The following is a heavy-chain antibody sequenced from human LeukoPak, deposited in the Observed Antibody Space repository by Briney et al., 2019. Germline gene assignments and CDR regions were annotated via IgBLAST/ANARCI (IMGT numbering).Heavy chain of an antibody. D-gene: IGHD2-15*01. CDR1: GFTFSSSA. J-gene: IGHJ4*02. CDR2: ISNNGGYT. CDR3: AKQLGYCSDGSCYFPY. V-gene: IGHV3-23*01. Sequence: GGSLRLSRAASGFTFSSSAMSWVRQAPGEGLEWVSAISNNGGYTYYADSVQGRFTISRDNSKSTLCLQMNSLRAEDTAVYYCAKQLGYCSDGSCYFPYWGQGTLVTVSS.